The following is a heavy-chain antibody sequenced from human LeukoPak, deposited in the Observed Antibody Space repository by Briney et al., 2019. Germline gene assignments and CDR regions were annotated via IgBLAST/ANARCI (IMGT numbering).Heavy chain of an antibody. Sequence: GGSLRLSCAASGFTFSSYAMSSVRQAPGKGLEWVSAISGSGGSAYYADSVKGRFTISRDNSKNTLYLQMNSLRAEDTAVYYCARAPEGGNSDYWGQGTLVTVSS. D-gene: IGHD4-23*01. CDR3: ARAPEGGNSDY. J-gene: IGHJ4*02. CDR2: ISGSGGSA. V-gene: IGHV3-23*01. CDR1: GFTFSSYA.